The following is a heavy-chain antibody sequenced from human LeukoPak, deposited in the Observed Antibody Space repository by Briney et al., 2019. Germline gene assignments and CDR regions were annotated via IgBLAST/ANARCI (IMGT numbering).Heavy chain of an antibody. CDR3: ARQISDYYYYYIDV. J-gene: IGHJ6*03. CDR2: IHYSGTT. Sequence: PSETLSLTCTVSGGSISSSHYYWGWIRQTPGTGLEWIGTIHYSGTTYYNPSLESRATISEDTSKNQFSLTLRSVTAADTAVYYCARQISDYYYYYIDVWGKGTTVTVSS. V-gene: IGHV4-39*01. D-gene: IGHD3-10*01. CDR1: GGSISSSHYY.